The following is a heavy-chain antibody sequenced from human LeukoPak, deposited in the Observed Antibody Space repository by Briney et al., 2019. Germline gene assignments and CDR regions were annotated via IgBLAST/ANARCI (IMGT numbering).Heavy chain of an antibody. D-gene: IGHD6-6*01. CDR3: AREYSSWFDY. CDR2: INSDGRTT. Sequence: QPGGSLTLSCAPSGVTFSSYWMHWVRQAPGKGLAWVSRINSDGRTTTYADSVRGRFTISRDNAKNTLYLQMNSLRAEDTAVYYCAREYSSWFDYWGQGTLVSVSS. CDR1: GVTFSSYW. J-gene: IGHJ4*02. V-gene: IGHV3-74*01.